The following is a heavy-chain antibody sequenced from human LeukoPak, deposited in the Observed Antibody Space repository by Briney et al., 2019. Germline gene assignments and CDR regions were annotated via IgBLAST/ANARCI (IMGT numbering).Heavy chain of an antibody. D-gene: IGHD2-2*01. CDR1: GYSFTSYW. V-gene: IGHV5-51*01. Sequence: GESLKISCKGSGYSFTSYWIAWVRQMPGKGLEWMGIIYPGDSDTRYSPSFQGQVTISADKSIATAYLQWSSLKASDTAMYYCASTSCYLGDCWFDPWGQGTLVTVSS. J-gene: IGHJ5*02. CDR3: ASTSCYLGDCWFDP. CDR2: IYPGDSDT.